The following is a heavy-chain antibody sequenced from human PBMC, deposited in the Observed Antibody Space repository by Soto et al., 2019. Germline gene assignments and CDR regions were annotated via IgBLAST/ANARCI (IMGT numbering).Heavy chain of an antibody. CDR1: GYTFTSYA. Sequence: ASVKVSCKASGYTFTSYARHWVRQAPGQRLEWMGWINAGNGNTKYSQKFQGRVTITRDTSASTAYMELSSLRSEDTAVYYCARVGSGYSGYFYYWGQGTPVTVSS. D-gene: IGHD5-12*01. CDR3: ARVGSGYSGYFYY. V-gene: IGHV1-3*01. J-gene: IGHJ4*02. CDR2: INAGNGNT.